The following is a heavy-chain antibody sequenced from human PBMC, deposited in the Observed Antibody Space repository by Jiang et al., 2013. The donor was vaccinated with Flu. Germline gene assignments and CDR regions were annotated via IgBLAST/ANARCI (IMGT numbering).Heavy chain of an antibody. J-gene: IGHJ4*02. D-gene: IGHD4-11*01. CDR2: YTT. V-gene: IGHV3-72*01. Sequence: YTTEYAASVKGRFTISRDDSKNSLYLQMNGLKSEDTAVYYCTRLKDYNVDYWGQGTLVTVSS. CDR3: TRLKDYNVDY.